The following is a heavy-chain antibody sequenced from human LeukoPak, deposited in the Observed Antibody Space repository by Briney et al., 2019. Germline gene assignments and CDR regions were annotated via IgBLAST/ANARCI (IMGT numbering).Heavy chain of an antibody. CDR1: GGSISSYY. CDR2: IYYSGST. Sequence: SETLSLTCTVSGGSISSYYWSWIRQPPGKGLVWIGYIYYSGSTNYNPSPKSRVTISVDTSKNQFSLKLSSVTAADTAVYYCARGNVGAILYGMDVWGQGTTVTVSS. J-gene: IGHJ6*02. CDR3: ARGNVGAILYGMDV. V-gene: IGHV4-59*01. D-gene: IGHD1-26*01.